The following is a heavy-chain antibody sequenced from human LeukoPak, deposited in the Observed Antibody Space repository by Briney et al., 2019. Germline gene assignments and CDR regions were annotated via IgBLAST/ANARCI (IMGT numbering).Heavy chain of an antibody. CDR3: ARGGAAAGRAFDI. CDR2: IYHSGST. D-gene: IGHD6-13*01. J-gene: IGHJ3*02. Sequence: SETLSLTCTVSGYSISSGYYWGWIRQPPGKGLEWIGSIYHSGSTYYNPSLKSRVTISVDTSKNQFSLKLSSVTAADTAVYYCARGGAAAGRAFDIWGQGTMATVSS. V-gene: IGHV4-38-2*02. CDR1: GYSISSGYY.